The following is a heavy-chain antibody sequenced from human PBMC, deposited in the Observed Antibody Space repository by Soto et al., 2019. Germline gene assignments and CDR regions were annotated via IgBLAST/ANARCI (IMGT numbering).Heavy chain of an antibody. CDR1: GGTFSSNP. V-gene: IGHV1-69*06. J-gene: IGHJ6*02. CDR2: IIPIFATP. D-gene: IGHD3-3*01. Sequence: QVQLMQSVAEVRKPGSSVTVSCKASGGTFSSNPISWVRQAPGQGLEWMGGIIPIFATPHYARRFLDRVTLTADRSTNTAYMELTGLTSEETAIYYCARDLSAVKRFESFKYYRMDVWGQGTTVTVS. CDR3: ARDLSAVKRFESFKYYRMDV.